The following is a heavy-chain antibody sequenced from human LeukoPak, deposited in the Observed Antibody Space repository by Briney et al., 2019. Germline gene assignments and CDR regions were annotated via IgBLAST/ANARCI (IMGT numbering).Heavy chain of an antibody. CDR1: GFTFSSHA. CDR2: ISGSGGST. D-gene: IGHD3-10*01. Sequence: GGSLRLSCAASGFTFSSHAMSWVRQAPGKGLEWVSAISGSGGSTYYADSVKGRFTISRDNSKNTLYLQMNSLRAEDTAVYYCARDRVGGFGELYGMDVWGQGTTVTVSS. CDR3: ARDRVGGFGELYGMDV. J-gene: IGHJ6*02. V-gene: IGHV3-23*01.